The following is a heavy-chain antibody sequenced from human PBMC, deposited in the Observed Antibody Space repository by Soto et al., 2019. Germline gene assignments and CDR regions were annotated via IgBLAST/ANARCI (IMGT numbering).Heavy chain of an antibody. V-gene: IGHV4-34*01. CDR3: ARGRVVRGAHITRTYYYYYMDV. CDR2: INHSGST. CDR1: GGSFSGYY. D-gene: IGHD3-10*01. Sequence: PETLSLTCAVYGGSFSGYYWSWIRQPPGKGLEWIGEINHSGSTNYNPSLKSRVTISVDTSKNQFSLKLSSVTAADTAVYYCARGRVVRGAHITRTYYYYYMDVWGKGTTVTVSS. J-gene: IGHJ6*03.